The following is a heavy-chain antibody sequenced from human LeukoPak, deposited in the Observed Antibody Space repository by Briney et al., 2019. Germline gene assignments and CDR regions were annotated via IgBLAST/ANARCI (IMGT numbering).Heavy chain of an antibody. CDR1: GYTFTGYS. J-gene: IGHJ4*02. D-gene: IGHD5-12*01. CDR2: INPNSGGT. V-gene: IGHV1-2*02. CDR3: AREGLIVATTSFDY. Sequence: SVTVSCKASGYTFTGYSMHWVRQAPGQGLEWMVWINPNSGGTNYAQKFQGRVTITRDTSISTAYMELSRLRSDDTAVYYCAREGLIVATTSFDYWGQGTLVTVSS.